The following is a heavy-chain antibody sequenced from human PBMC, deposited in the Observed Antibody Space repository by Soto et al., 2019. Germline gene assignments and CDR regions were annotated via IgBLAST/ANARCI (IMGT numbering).Heavy chain of an antibody. CDR1: GGSISSSSYY. CDR3: ATRTGGNAHFAY. V-gene: IGHV4-39*01. D-gene: IGHD2-8*02. J-gene: IGHJ4*02. CDR2: IYYSGST. Sequence: QLQLQESGPGLVKPSETLSLTCTVSGGSISSSSYYWGWIRQPPGKGLEWIGRIYYSGSTYYNPSLKSRVTISGDTSKNQFSLKLSSVTAADTAVYYCATRTGGNAHFAYWGQGTMVTVYS.